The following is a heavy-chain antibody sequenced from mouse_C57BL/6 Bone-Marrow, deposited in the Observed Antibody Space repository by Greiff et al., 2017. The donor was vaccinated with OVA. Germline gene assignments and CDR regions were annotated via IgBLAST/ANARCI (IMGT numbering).Heavy chain of an antibody. CDR3: ARMDGYLDY. Sequence: VESGGGLVKPGGSLKLSCAASGFTFCDYGVHWVRQAPEKGLEWVAYISSGSSTIYYADTVKGRFTISRDNAKNTLFLQMTSLRSEDTAMYYCARMDGYLDYWGQGTTLTVSS. V-gene: IGHV5-17*01. CDR1: GFTFCDYG. J-gene: IGHJ2*01. CDR2: ISSGSSTI. D-gene: IGHD2-3*01.